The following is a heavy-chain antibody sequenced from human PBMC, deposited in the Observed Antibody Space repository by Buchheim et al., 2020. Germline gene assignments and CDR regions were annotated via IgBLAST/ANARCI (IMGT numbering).Heavy chain of an antibody. CDR1: GGTFSRDA. CDR3: ARDPVYVWGSFR. V-gene: IGHV1-69*01. D-gene: IGHD3-16*02. CDR2: MDTA. Sequence: QVQLVQSGAEVKKPGSSVKVSCKTSGGTFSRDAISWVRQAPGQGLEWMGGMDTANFAKKFQGRLTITADESTRTFYMELSSLRSEDTAVYYCARDPVYVWGSFRWGPGTL. J-gene: IGHJ4*02.